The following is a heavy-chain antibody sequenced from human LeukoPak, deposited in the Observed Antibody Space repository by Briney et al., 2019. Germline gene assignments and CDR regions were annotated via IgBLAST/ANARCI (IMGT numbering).Heavy chain of an antibody. CDR2: IFNGDRT. Sequence: QPGGSLRLSCAASGFTVSNNDMAWVRQTSGKGLEWVSVIFNGDRTVYADSVKGRFTISRDNSKNTLHLQMNSLRVEDTAVYYCARASQWLAFDYWGQGTLVTVSS. CDR3: ARASQWLAFDY. CDR1: GFTVSNND. D-gene: IGHD6-19*01. J-gene: IGHJ4*02. V-gene: IGHV3-66*01.